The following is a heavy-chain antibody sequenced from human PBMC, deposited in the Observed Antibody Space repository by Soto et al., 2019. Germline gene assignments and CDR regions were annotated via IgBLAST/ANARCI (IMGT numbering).Heavy chain of an antibody. J-gene: IGHJ1*01. CDR2: INPSGGST. CDR1: GYTFTSYY. Sequence: QVQLVQSGAEVKKPGASVKVSCKASGYTFTSYYMHWVRQAPGQGLEWMGIINPSGGSTSYAQKFKGRVTMTRDTSTSTVYMELSSLRSEDTAVYYCARGGYYDSSGYPTQGSYFQHWGQGTLVTVSS. CDR3: ARGGYYDSSGYPTQGSYFQH. D-gene: IGHD3-22*01. V-gene: IGHV1-46*01.